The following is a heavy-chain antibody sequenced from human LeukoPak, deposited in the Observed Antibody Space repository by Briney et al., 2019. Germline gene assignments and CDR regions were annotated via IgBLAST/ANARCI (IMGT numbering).Heavy chain of an antibody. CDR3: ARIGSAAFTDY. Sequence: GGSLRLSCAASGFTFSTYALNWVRQAPWKGLDWVSAISDSGGAIYYADSVKGRLTMSRDNSKNSLFLQMNSLRAEDTAVYYCARIGSAAFTDYWGQGTLVTVSS. CDR2: ISDSGGAI. J-gene: IGHJ4*02. D-gene: IGHD3-3*02. V-gene: IGHV3-23*01. CDR1: GFTFSTYA.